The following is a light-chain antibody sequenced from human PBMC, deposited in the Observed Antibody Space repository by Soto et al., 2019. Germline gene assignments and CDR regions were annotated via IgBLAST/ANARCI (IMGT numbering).Light chain of an antibody. V-gene: IGKV3D-15*01. CDR3: QQYNTWPPPSES. J-gene: IGKJ3*01. CDR2: AAS. Sequence: IVMTQSPATLSVSPGERATLSCRPSQTVNNNLAWYQQRPGQAPRLLIYAASTRATGVPARFSGSGSGTEFTLTISSLQSEDFAVYYCQQYNTWPPPSESVGPGTKVDVK. CDR1: QTVNNN.